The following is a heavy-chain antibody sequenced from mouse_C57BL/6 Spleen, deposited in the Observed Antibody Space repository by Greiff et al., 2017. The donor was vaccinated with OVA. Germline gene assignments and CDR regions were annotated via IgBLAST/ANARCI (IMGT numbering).Heavy chain of an antibody. CDR2: ISSGSSTI. CDR1: GFTFSDYG. V-gene: IGHV5-17*01. J-gene: IGHJ2*01. Sequence: DVKLVESGGGLVKPGGSLKLSCAASGFTFSDYGMHWVRQAPETGLEWVAYISSGSSTIYYADTVKGRFTISRDNAKNTLFLQMTSLRSEDTAMYYCARNGNLDYWGQGTTLTVSS. D-gene: IGHD1-1*01. CDR3: ARNGNLDY.